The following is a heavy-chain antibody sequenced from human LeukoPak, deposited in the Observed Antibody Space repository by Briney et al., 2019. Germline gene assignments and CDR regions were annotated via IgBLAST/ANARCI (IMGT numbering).Heavy chain of an antibody. CDR1: GGSISSYY. CDR3: ARLITMVRGVMNEVFDY. J-gene: IGHJ4*02. Sequence: SETLSLTCTVSGGSISSYYWSWIRQPPGKGLEWIGYIYYSGSTNYNPSLKSRVTISVDTSKNQFSLKLSSVTAADTAVYYCARLITMVRGVMNEVFDYWGQGTLVTVFS. D-gene: IGHD3-10*01. CDR2: IYYSGST. V-gene: IGHV4-59*08.